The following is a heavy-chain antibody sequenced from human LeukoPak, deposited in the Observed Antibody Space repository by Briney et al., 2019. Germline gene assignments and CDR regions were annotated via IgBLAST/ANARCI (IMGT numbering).Heavy chain of an antibody. CDR3: ASPSRRAVGDAFDI. J-gene: IGHJ3*02. V-gene: IGHV1-69*05. Sequence: SVKVSCKASGGTFSSYAISWVRQAPGQGLEWMGGIIPIFGTANYAQKFQGRVTITTDESTSTAYMELSSLRSEDTAVYYCASPSRRAVGDAFDIWGQGTMVTVSS. CDR1: GGTFSSYA. CDR2: IIPIFGTA. D-gene: IGHD4-23*01.